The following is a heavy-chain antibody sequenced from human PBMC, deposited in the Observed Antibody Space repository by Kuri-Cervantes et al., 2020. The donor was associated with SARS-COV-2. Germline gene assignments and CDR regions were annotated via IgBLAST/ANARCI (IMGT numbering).Heavy chain of an antibody. V-gene: IGHV3-30-3*01. Sequence: GGSLRLSCAASGFTFSSYAMHWVRQAPGKGLEWVAVISYDGSNKYYADSVKGRFTISRDNSKNTLYLQMNSLRAEDTAVYYCARDNGPNNYSNYEDYFDYWGQGTLVPSPQ. CDR1: GFTFSSYA. J-gene: IGHJ4*02. D-gene: IGHD4-11*01. CDR2: ISYDGSNK. CDR3: ARDNGPNNYSNYEDYFDY.